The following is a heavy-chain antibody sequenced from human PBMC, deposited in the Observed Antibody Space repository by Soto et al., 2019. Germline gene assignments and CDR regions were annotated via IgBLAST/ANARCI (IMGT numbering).Heavy chain of an antibody. D-gene: IGHD1-7*01. CDR3: ARDAYVTGASRAFDI. V-gene: IGHV3-21*01. J-gene: IGHJ3*02. CDR1: GFTFSTYG. Sequence: EVQLVESGGGLVKPGGSLRLSCAASGFTFSTYGMIWVRQAPGKGLEWVSFISSSSTYIFYGDPVKGRFTISRDNAKNSLYLQMNSLRAEDTAVYYCARDAYVTGASRAFDIWGQGTMVTVSS. CDR2: ISSSSTYI.